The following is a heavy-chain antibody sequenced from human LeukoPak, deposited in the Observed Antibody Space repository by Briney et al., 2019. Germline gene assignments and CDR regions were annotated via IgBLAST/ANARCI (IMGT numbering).Heavy chain of an antibody. CDR3: ATDPDGDYDFDF. D-gene: IGHD4-17*01. J-gene: IGHJ4*02. CDR1: GFTLSNYG. Sequence: GGSLRLSCALSGFTLSNYGLNWVRQAPGKGVGWLSFISRNGTATHSADCVKGRFTIYRDNAKNSLYLQMNSLRAEDTAVYYCATDPDGDYDFDFWGQGTLVTVST. V-gene: IGHV3-48*01. CDR2: ISRNGTAT.